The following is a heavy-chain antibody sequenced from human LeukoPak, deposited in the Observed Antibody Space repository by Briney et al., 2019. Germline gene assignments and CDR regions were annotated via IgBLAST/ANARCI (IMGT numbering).Heavy chain of an antibody. V-gene: IGHV3-23*01. CDR3: AKTNGYYDL. CDR1: GFTFSSYG. CDR2: ISGSGGNT. Sequence: GGSLRLSCAASGFTFSSYGMSWVRQAPGKGLEWVSSISGSGGNTYYADSVKGRFTISRDISKSTMYLQMNSLRAEDTAVYHCAKTNGYYDLWGQGTLVTVSS. D-gene: IGHD3-22*01. J-gene: IGHJ4*02.